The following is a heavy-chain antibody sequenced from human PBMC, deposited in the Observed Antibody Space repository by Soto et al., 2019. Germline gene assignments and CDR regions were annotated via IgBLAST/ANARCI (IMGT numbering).Heavy chain of an antibody. CDR3: ARTGGWLRLPVDV. D-gene: IGHD5-12*01. V-gene: IGHV1-69*12. Sequence: QVLLVQSGAVVKKPGSSVKVSCKTSGGTFSSYAFTWVRQAPAQWLEWMGGIIPIFGTANYAQKFQGRVTITADESTSTAYVELSNLMSEDPAVYYGARTGGWLRLPVDVWGQGTTVTVSS. J-gene: IGHJ6*01. CDR1: GGTFSSYA. CDR2: IIPIFGTA.